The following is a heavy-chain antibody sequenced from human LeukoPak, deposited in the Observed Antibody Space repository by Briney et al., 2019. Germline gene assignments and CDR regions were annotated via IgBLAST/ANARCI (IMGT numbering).Heavy chain of an antibody. V-gene: IGHV1-2*02. Sequence: ASVKVSCKASGYTFTGYYVHWVRQAPGQGLEWMGWINPNSGGTNYAQKFQGRVTMTRDTSISTAYMELSRLRSDDTAVYYCARGSVAGTTTNDYWGQGTLVTVSS. CDR3: ARGSVAGTTTNDY. J-gene: IGHJ4*02. CDR1: GYTFTGYY. CDR2: INPNSGGT. D-gene: IGHD6-19*01.